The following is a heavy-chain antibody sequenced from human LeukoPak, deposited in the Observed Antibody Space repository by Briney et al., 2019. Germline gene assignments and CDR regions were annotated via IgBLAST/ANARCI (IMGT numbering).Heavy chain of an antibody. D-gene: IGHD1-14*01. CDR3: ARRTAPYYYYYYMDV. CDR1: GGSFSGYY. J-gene: IGHJ6*03. CDR2: INHSGST. Sequence: PSETLSLTCAVYGGSFSGYYWSWIRQPPGKGLEWIGEINHSGSTNYNPSLKSRVTISVDTSKNQFSLKLSSVTAADTAVYYCARRTAPYYYYYYMDVWGKGTTVTVSS. V-gene: IGHV4-34*01.